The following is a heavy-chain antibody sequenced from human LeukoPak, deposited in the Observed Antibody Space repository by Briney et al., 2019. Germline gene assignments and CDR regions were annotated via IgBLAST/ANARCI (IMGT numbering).Heavy chain of an antibody. J-gene: IGHJ4*02. D-gene: IGHD3-16*01. CDR3: AREGGGFDY. CDR2: IFTSGNT. V-gene: IGHV4-4*07. Sequence: SETLSLTCTVSGGSISSHSWSWLRQPAGKGLEWIGRIFTSGNTYYNPSLKSRVIMSVDTSKNQFSLKLSSVTAADTAVYYCAREGGGFDYWGQGTLVTVSS. CDR1: GGSISSHS.